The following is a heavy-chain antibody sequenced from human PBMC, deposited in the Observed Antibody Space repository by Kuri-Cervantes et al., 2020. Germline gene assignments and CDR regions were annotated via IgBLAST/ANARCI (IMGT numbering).Heavy chain of an antibody. Sequence: SETLSPTCGVYGGSFSGYYWSWIRQPPGKGLEWIGEINHSGSTNYNPSLKSRVTISVDTSKNQFSLKLSSVTAADTAVYYCARVVDYCTTGYCYYMDVWAKGTTVTVSS. CDR2: INHSGST. CDR1: GGSFSGYY. V-gene: IGHV4-34*01. CDR3: ARVVDYCTTGYCYYMDV. D-gene: IGHD3-16*01. J-gene: IGHJ6*03.